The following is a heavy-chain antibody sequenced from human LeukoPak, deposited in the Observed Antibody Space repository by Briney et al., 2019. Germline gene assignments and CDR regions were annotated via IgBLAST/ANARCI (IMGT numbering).Heavy chain of an antibody. CDR1: GGSISSYY. V-gene: IGHV4-59*01. CDR2: IYYSGST. D-gene: IGHD3-10*01. Sequence: SSETLSLTCTVSGGSISSYYWSWIRQPPGKGLEWIGYIYYSGSTNYNPSLKSRVTISVDTSKNQFSLKLSSVTAADTAVYYCARDQTYYGSGTIDYWGQGTLVTVSS. J-gene: IGHJ4*02. CDR3: ARDQTYYGSGTIDY.